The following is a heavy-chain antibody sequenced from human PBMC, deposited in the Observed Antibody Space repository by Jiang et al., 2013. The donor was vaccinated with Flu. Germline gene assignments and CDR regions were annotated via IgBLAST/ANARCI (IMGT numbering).Heavy chain of an antibody. CDR2: ISAGNGDT. CDR3: ARAGYCSGGTCTNWFDP. J-gene: IGHJ5*02. Sequence: SVKVSCKASGYTFTNYAMYWVRQAPGQRLEWMGWISAGNGDTKYSQKFQGRVTITRDTSATTAYMELSSLTSEDTAVYYCARAGYCSGGTCTNWFDPWGQGTLVTVSS. D-gene: IGHD2-15*01. CDR1: GYTFTNYA. V-gene: IGHV1-3*01.